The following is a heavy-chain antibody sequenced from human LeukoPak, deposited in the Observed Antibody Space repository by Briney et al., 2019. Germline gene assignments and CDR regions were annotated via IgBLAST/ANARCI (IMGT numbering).Heavy chain of an antibody. D-gene: IGHD5-18*01. J-gene: IGHJ4*02. CDR3: ARLGTAIVARYFDF. V-gene: IGHV5-51*01. CDR1: GYTFTSYW. CDR2: IYPGDSDT. Sequence: HGESLKISCKASGYTFTSYWIGWVRQMPGEDLEWMGTIYPGDSDTRYSPSFQGQVTISADKSIDTAYLQWSSLKASDTAIYYCARLGTAIVARYFDFWGQGTLVTVSS.